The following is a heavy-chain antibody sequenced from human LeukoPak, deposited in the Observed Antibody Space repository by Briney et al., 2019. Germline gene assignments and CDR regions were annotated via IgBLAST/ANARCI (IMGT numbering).Heavy chain of an antibody. CDR2: ISGGGGST. Sequence: GGSLRLSCAASGFTFSSYAMSWVRQAPGKGLEWVSAISGGGGSTYYADSVKGRFTISRDNSKNTLYLQMNSLRAEDTAVYYCASSYSSSWYAWFDPWGQGTLVTVSS. CDR3: ASSYSSSWYAWFDP. CDR1: GFTFSSYA. J-gene: IGHJ5*02. D-gene: IGHD6-13*01. V-gene: IGHV3-23*01.